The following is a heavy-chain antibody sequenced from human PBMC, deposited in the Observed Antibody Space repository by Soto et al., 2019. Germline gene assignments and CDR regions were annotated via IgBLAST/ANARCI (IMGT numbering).Heavy chain of an antibody. J-gene: IGHJ4*02. CDR1: GGSISSGDYD. CDR3: ARFLQPPAFDY. Sequence: SETLSLTCTVSGGSISSGDYDWSWIRQPPGKGLEWIGYIYYSGSTYYNPSLKSRVTISVDTSKNQFSLKLSSVTAADTAVYYCARFLQPPAFDYWGQGTLVTVSS. CDR2: IYYSGST. V-gene: IGHV4-30-4*01.